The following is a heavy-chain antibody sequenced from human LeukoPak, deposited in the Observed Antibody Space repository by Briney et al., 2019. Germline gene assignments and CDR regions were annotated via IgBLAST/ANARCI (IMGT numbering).Heavy chain of an antibody. J-gene: IGHJ4*02. CDR2: ISSSGSTI. CDR3: ARAGFSSSWFRVFGY. D-gene: IGHD6-13*01. V-gene: IGHV3-11*04. Sequence: GGSQRLSCAASGFTFSDYYMSWIRQAPGKGLEWVSYISSSGSTIYYADSVKGRFTISRDNAKNSLYLQMNSLRAEDTAVYYCARAGFSSSWFRVFGYWGQGTLVTVSS. CDR1: GFTFSDYY.